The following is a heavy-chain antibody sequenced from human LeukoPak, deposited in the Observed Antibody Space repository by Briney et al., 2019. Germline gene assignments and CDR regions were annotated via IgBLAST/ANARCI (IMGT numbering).Heavy chain of an antibody. Sequence: GGSLRLSCAASGFTFSNYAMTWVRQTPGKGLEWVSIVTGSGISTYYVDSVKGRFTISRDNSKNTLYLQMSSLRAEDTAVYYCAKVVAVAGSGAFDIWGQGTMVTVSS. CDR3: AKVVAVAGSGAFDI. D-gene: IGHD6-19*01. CDR1: GFTFSNYA. V-gene: IGHV3-23*01. J-gene: IGHJ3*02. CDR2: VTGSGIST.